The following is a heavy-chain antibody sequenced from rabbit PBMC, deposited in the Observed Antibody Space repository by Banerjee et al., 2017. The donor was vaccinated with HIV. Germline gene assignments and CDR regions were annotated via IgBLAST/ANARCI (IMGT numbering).Heavy chain of an antibody. CDR2: IYIGSGST. J-gene: IGHJ4*01. CDR1: GFDSSSAYW. V-gene: IGHV1S45*01. Sequence: QEQLKETGGGLVQPGGSLTLSCKASGFDSSSAYWMSWVRQAPGKGLEWIGCIYIGSGSTWYASWAKGRFTISKTSSTTVTLQMTSLTAADTATYFCAKNYTTGSAFNLWGPGTLVTVS. CDR3: AKNYTTGSAFNL. D-gene: IGHD1-1*01.